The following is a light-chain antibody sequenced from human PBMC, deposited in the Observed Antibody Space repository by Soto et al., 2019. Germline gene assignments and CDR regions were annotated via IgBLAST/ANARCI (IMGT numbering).Light chain of an antibody. V-gene: IGKV1-39*01. CDR2: AAS. Sequence: DLPMTQSPSSLSASVGDSVTITCRASQSISSYLNWYQQKPGKAPKLLIYAASSLQSGVPSRFSGSGSGTEFTLTISSLQPEDFATYYCQQSYSTPRTFGQGTKLEIK. J-gene: IGKJ1*01. CDR1: QSISSY. CDR3: QQSYSTPRT.